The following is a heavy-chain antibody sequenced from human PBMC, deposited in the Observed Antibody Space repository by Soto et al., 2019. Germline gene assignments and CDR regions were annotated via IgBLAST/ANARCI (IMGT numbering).Heavy chain of an antibody. CDR2: ISGSGGST. J-gene: IGHJ5*02. Sequence: PGGSLRLSCAASGFTFSSYAMSWVRQAPGKGLEWVSAISGSGGSTYYADSVKGRFTISRDNSKNTLYLQMNSLRAEDTAVYYCAKGWFGQLGHNWFDPWGQGTLVTVSS. CDR1: GFTFSSYA. D-gene: IGHD3-10*01. V-gene: IGHV3-23*01. CDR3: AKGWFGQLGHNWFDP.